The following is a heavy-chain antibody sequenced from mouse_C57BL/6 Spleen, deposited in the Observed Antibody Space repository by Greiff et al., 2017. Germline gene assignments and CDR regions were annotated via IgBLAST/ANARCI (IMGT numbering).Heavy chain of an antibody. CDR1: GFTFSDYY. V-gene: IGHV5-12*01. Sequence: EVQLQESGGGLVQPGGSLKLSCAASGFTFSDYYMYWVRQTPEKRLEWVAYISNGGGSTYYPDTVKGRFTISRDNAKNTLYLQMSRLKSEDTAMYYCARHSGTPYYFDYWGQGTTLTVSS. J-gene: IGHJ2*01. CDR3: ARHSGTPYYFDY. CDR2: ISNGGGST. D-gene: IGHD4-1*01.